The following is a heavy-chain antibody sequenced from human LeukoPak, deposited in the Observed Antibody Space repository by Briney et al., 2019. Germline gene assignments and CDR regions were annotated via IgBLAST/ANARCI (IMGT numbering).Heavy chain of an antibody. CDR1: GGTFSSYA. J-gene: IGHJ6*03. Sequence: GASVKVSCKASGGTFSSYAISWVRQAPGQGLEWMGGIIPIFGTANYAQKFQGRVTITADKSTSTAYMELSRLRSDDTAVYYCARDHSSGTTNYYYYYYVDVWGKGTTVTVSS. CDR2: IIPIFGTA. V-gene: IGHV1-69*06. D-gene: IGHD6-19*01. CDR3: ARDHSSGTTNYYYYYYVDV.